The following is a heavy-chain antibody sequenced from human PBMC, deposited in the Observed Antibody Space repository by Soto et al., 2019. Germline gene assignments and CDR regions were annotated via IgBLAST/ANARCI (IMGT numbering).Heavy chain of an antibody. CDR1: GGSFSGYY. J-gene: IGHJ5*02. CDR3: ASGFDGYYDRSGYHRVNWFDH. Sequence: QVQLQQWGAGLLKPSETLSLTCAVYGGSFSGYYWSWLRQPPGKGLEWIGEINHSGSTNYNPSLKSRVNIAVDTSKNQFSLKLSAVTAADTAVYYCASGFDGYYDRSGYHRVNWFDHWGQGTLVTVSS. CDR2: INHSGST. V-gene: IGHV4-34*01. D-gene: IGHD3-22*01.